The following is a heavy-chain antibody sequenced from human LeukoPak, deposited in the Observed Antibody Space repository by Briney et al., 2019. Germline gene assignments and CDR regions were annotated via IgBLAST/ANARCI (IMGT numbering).Heavy chain of an antibody. Sequence: GGSLRLSCAASGFTFSSYWMHWVRQAPGKGLEWVSVIYSGGSTYYADSVKGRFTISRDNSKNTLYLQMNSLRAEDTAVYYCARDPGEGYFDYWGQGTLVTVSS. V-gene: IGHV3-66*01. J-gene: IGHJ4*02. CDR2: IYSGGST. CDR3: ARDPGEGYFDY. CDR1: GFTFSSYW.